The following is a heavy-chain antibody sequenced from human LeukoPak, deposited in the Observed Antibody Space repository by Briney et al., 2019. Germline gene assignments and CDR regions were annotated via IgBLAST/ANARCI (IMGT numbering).Heavy chain of an antibody. Sequence: GGSLRLSCAASRFTFSSYWMSWVRQAPGKGLEWVANIKQDGSEKYYVDSVKGRFTISRNNAKNSLYLQLNSLRAEDTAVYYCARARGGYDFDYWGQGTLVTVSS. D-gene: IGHD5-12*01. J-gene: IGHJ4*02. CDR2: IKQDGSEK. CDR1: RFTFSSYW. V-gene: IGHV3-7*03. CDR3: ARARGGYDFDY.